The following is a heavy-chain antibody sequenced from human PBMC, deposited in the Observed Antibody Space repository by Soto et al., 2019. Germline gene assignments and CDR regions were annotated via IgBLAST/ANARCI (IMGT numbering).Heavy chain of an antibody. CDR1: GGSFSGYY. CDR2: INHSGST. Sequence: SETLSFTCAVYGGSFSGYYWSWIRQPPGKGLEWIGEINHSGSTNYNPSLKSRVTISVDTSKNQFSLKLSSVTAADTAVYYCARGNQYYYGSGSYYNNWFDPWGQGTLVTVSS. D-gene: IGHD3-10*01. V-gene: IGHV4-34*01. J-gene: IGHJ5*02. CDR3: ARGNQYYYGSGSYYNNWFDP.